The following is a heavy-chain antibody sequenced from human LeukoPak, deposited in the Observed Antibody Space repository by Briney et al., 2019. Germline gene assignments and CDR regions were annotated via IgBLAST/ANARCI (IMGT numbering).Heavy chain of an antibody. CDR1: GFTSIAYA. CDR2: ISGGGVTT. J-gene: IGHJ4*02. D-gene: IGHD2-8*01. Sequence: GGSLRLSCVGSGFTSIAYALTWARQAPGKGLEWVSGISGGGVTTYYADSVKGRFTISRDNSKNTLYLQMNSLRAEDTAVYYCAKELTKDGDDWGQGTLVTVSS. CDR3: AKELTKDGDD. V-gene: IGHV3-23*01.